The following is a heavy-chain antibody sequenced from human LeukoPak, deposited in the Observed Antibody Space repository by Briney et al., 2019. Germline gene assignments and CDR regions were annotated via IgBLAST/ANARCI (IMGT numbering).Heavy chain of an antibody. D-gene: IGHD3-22*01. CDR1: GFTFSSYG. CDR2: IRYDGSNK. V-gene: IGHV3-30*02. J-gene: IGHJ3*02. Sequence: GGSLRLSCAAPGFTFSSYGMHWVRQAPGKGLEWVAFIRYDGSNKYYADSVKGRFTISRDNSKNTLYLQMNSLRAEDTAVYYCATRLNHYDSSGYSDAFDIWGQGTLVTVSS. CDR3: ATRLNHYDSSGYSDAFDI.